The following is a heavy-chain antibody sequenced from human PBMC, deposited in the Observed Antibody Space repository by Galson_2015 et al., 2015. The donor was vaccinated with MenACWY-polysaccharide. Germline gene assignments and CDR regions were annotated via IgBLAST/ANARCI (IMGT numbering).Heavy chain of an antibody. V-gene: IGHV3-74*01. CDR3: ARESHHDSSGYPDY. Sequence: SLRLSCAGSGFVFSSFWMHWVRQAPGKGLVWVSRINIDGSVTNYADSVKGRFTISRDNAKNTLYLQMNSLRAEDTALYYCARESHHDSSGYPDYWGQGTLVTVSS. CDR1: GFVFSSFW. D-gene: IGHD3-22*01. CDR2: INIDGSVT. J-gene: IGHJ4*02.